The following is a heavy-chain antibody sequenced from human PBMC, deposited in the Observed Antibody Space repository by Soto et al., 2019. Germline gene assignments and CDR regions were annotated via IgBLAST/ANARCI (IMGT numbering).Heavy chain of an antibody. V-gene: IGHV3-30*18. D-gene: IGHD4-17*01. Sequence: LSCAASGFTFSSYGMHWVRQAPGKGLEWVAVISYDGSNKYYADSVKGRFTISRDNSKNTLYLQMNSLRAEDTAVYYCAKEPTVTTPFWGQGTLVTVS. CDR3: AKEPTVTTPF. CDR2: ISYDGSNK. CDR1: GFTFSSYG. J-gene: IGHJ4*02.